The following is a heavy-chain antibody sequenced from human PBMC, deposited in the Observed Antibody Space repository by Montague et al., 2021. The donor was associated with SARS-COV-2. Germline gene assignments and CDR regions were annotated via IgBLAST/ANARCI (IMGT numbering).Heavy chain of an antibody. D-gene: IGHD3-22*01. CDR1: GGSFSGYY. V-gene: IGHV4-34*01. CDR3: ARVPDYYDSSGYYFDAFDI. J-gene: IGHJ3*02. Sequence: SETLSLTCAVYGGSFSGYYWSWIRQPPGKGLEWIGEINHSGSINYNPSLKSRVTISVDTSKNQFSLKLSSVTPADTAVYYCARVPDYYDSSGYYFDAFDIWGQGTMVTVSS. CDR2: INHSGSI.